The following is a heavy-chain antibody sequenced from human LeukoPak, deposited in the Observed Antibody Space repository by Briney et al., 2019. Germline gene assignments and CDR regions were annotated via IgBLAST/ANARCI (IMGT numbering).Heavy chain of an antibody. V-gene: IGHV3-21*01. Sequence: PGGSLRLSCAASGLTFSHYSMNWVRQAPGKGLEWVSSISSSSAYIYYVDSVKGRLTISRDNAKNSLFLQMNSLRAEDTAVYYCARDLYYSGWPPYGFDIRGQGTMVTVSS. CDR3: ARDLYYSGWPPYGFDI. D-gene: IGHD6-19*01. J-gene: IGHJ3*02. CDR1: GLTFSHYS. CDR2: ISSSSAYI.